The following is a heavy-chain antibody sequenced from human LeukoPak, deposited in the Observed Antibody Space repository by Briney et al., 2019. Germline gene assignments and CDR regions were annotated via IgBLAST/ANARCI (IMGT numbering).Heavy chain of an antibody. J-gene: IGHJ4*02. Sequence: PSETLSLTCTVSGDSISSHYWSWIRQPPGKGLEWIGYIYYGGSTNYNPSLKSRVTISVDTSKNQFSLKLSSVTAADTAVYYCAGQYYDFWSGYYNPPPFDYWGQGTLVTVSS. V-gene: IGHV4-59*11. D-gene: IGHD3-3*01. CDR1: GDSISSHY. CDR3: AGQYYDFWSGYYNPPPFDY. CDR2: IYYGGST.